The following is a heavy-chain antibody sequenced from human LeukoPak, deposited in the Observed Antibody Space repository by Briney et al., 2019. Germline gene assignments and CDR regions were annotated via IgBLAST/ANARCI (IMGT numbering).Heavy chain of an antibody. J-gene: IGHJ5*02. D-gene: IGHD3-10*01. CDR2: IYYSGST. Sequence: SETLSLTCTVSGGSISSYYWSWIRQPPGKGLEWIGYIYYSGSTNYNPSLKSRVTISVDTSKNQFSLKLSSVTAADTAVYYCARDQQSMVRGVIITNWFDPWGQGTLVTVSS. CDR3: ARDQQSMVRGVIITNWFDP. V-gene: IGHV4-59*01. CDR1: GGSISSYY.